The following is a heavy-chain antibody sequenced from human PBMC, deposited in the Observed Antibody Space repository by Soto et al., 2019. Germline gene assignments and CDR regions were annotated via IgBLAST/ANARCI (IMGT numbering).Heavy chain of an antibody. J-gene: IGHJ5*02. V-gene: IGHV1-69*01. CDR3: AREEGMLVVVTPRGWFDP. Sequence: QVQLVQSGAEVKKPGSSVKVSCKASVGTFSSYAISWVRQAPVQGLEWMGGIIPIFGTANYAQKFQGRVTITAEESTSTAYMELRSLRSEDTAVYYCAREEGMLVVVTPRGWFDPWGQGTLVTVSS. CDR1: VGTFSSYA. CDR2: IIPIFGTA. D-gene: IGHD3-22*01.